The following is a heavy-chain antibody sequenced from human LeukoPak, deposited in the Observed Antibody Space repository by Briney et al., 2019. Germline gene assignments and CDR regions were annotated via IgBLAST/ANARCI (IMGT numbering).Heavy chain of an antibody. V-gene: IGHV3-7*01. CDR1: GFTFNYYW. CDR2: IQQDGSEK. CDR3: ARVRKLRTRGVMDPLDY. J-gene: IGHJ4*02. Sequence: GGSLRLSCAASGFTFNYYWLTWVRQAPGKGPEWVANIQQDGSEKYYVDSVKGRFIISRDNAKNSLYLQMNSLRAEDTAVYYCARVRKLRTRGVMDPLDYWGQGTLVTVSS. D-gene: IGHD3-10*01.